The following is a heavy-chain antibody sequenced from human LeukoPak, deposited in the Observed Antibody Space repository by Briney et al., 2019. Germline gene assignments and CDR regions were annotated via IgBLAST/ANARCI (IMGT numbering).Heavy chain of an antibody. D-gene: IGHD3-22*01. Sequence: SETLSLTCTVSGGSISSFYWSWMRQPAGKGLEWIGRIQTTGTTNYTPSLKSRVTMSVDTAKNQFSLKLSSVTAADTAMYYCARDRDDDNSGYWATLWYFDLWGRGTLVTVPS. CDR1: GGSISSFY. J-gene: IGHJ2*01. V-gene: IGHV4-4*07. CDR3: ARDRDDDNSGYWATLWYFDL. CDR2: IQTTGTT.